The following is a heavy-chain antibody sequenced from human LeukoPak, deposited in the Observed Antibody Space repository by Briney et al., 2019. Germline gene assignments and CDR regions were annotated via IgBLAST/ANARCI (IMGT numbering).Heavy chain of an antibody. Sequence: ASVKVSCKASGCTFSGYSMNWVRQAPGQGLEWMGWINPTSGGTNYAQNFQGRVTMTRDTSISTAYMELGRLRSDDTAVYYCARARYCSGGSCYPTYNCFDPWGQGTLVTVSS. CDR3: ARARYCSGGSCYPTYNCFDP. J-gene: IGHJ5*02. CDR1: GCTFSGYS. CDR2: INPTSGGT. D-gene: IGHD2-15*01. V-gene: IGHV1-2*02.